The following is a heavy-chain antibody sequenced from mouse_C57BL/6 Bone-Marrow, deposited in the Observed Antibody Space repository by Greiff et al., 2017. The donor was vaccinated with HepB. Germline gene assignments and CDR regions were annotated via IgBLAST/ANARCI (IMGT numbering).Heavy chain of an antibody. CDR1: GYTFTSYW. D-gene: IGHD2-4*01. CDR3: TRRVIYYDYDGDY. CDR2: IYPGNSDT. V-gene: IGHV1-5*01. Sequence: VQLQQSGTVLARPGASVKMSCKTSGYTFTSYWMHWVKQRPGQGLEWIGAIYPGNSDTSYNQKFKGKAKLTAVTSASTAYMELSSLTNEDSAVYYRTRRVIYYDYDGDYWGQGTTLTVSS. J-gene: IGHJ2*01.